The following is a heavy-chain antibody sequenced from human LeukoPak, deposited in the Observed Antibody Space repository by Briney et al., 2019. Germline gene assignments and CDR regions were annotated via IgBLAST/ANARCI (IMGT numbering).Heavy chain of an antibody. CDR1: GYSFTSYW. V-gene: IGHV5-51*01. CDR3: ARRREARGIAAAAYDI. D-gene: IGHD6-13*01. J-gene: IGHJ3*02. Sequence: GESLKISCKGSGYSFTSYWIGWVRQMPGKGLEWMGIIYPGDSDTRYSPSFQGQVTISVDKSISTAYLQWSSLKASDTAIYYCARRREARGIAAAAYDIWGQGTMVTVSS. CDR2: IYPGDSDT.